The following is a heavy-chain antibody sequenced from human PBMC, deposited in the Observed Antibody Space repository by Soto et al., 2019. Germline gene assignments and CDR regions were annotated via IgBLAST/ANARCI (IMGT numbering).Heavy chain of an antibody. D-gene: IGHD3-3*01. CDR3: ASYSGYYFWLQFSNRYYYNALDV. J-gene: IGHJ6*02. Sequence: RHSPHQEKEKRLGWMGWINAGNGNTKYSQKFQGRVTITRDTSASTAYMELSSLRSEDTAVYYCASYSGYYFWLQFSNRYYYNALDVWGQGTTVTVSS. V-gene: IGHV1-3*01. CDR2: INAGNGNT.